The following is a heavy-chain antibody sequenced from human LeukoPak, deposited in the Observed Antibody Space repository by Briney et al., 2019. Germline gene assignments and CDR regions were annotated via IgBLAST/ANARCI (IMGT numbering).Heavy chain of an antibody. Sequence: SETLSLTCSVSGGSISSSKYYWGWIRQPPGKGLEWIGTIFNSGITHYNPSLKSRVTISVDTSKNQFSLKLSSVTAADTAVYYCARHLRLSGDRPFDYWGQGTLVTVSS. V-gene: IGHV4-39*01. CDR2: IFNSGIT. D-gene: IGHD7-27*01. J-gene: IGHJ4*02. CDR1: GGSISSSKYY. CDR3: ARHLRLSGDRPFDY.